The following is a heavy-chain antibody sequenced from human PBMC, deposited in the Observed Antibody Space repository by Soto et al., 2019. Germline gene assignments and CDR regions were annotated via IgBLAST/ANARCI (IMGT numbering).Heavy chain of an antibody. J-gene: IGHJ4*02. CDR1: GFTFSSYG. D-gene: IGHD2-15*01. CDR2: ISYDGSNK. CDR3: AKDLSGYCSGGSCYGFDY. V-gene: IGHV3-30*18. Sequence: AGGSLRLSCAASGFTFSSYGMHWVRQAPGKRLEWVAVISYDGSNKYYADSVKGRFTISRDNSKNTLYLQMNSLRAEDTAVYYCAKDLSGYCSGGSCYGFDYWGQGTLVTSPQ.